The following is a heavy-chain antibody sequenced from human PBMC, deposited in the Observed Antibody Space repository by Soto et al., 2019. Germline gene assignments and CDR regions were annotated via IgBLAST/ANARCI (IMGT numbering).Heavy chain of an antibody. Sequence: PSETLSLTCAVSGGSISSGGYSWSWIRQHPGKGLEWIGYIYYSGSTYYNPSLKSRVTISVDTSKNQFSLKLSSVTAADTAVYYCARAPQLWIDYWGQGTLVTAPQ. D-gene: IGHD5-18*01. V-gene: IGHV4-31*11. CDR3: ARAPQLWIDY. J-gene: IGHJ4*02. CDR1: GGSISSGGYS. CDR2: IYYSGST.